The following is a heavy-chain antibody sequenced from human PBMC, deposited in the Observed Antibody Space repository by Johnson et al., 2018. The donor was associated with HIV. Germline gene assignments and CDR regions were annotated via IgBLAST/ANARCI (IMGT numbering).Heavy chain of an antibody. CDR2: INTGGGT. V-gene: IGHV3-66*02. J-gene: IGHJ3*02. CDR1: GFTVSSNY. D-gene: IGHD2-15*01. CDR3: ARECSGGSCYPLDHDAFDI. Sequence: MLLVESGGGLVQPGGSLRLSCAASGFTVSSNYMRWVRQAPGKGLEWVSVINTGGGTYYADSVKGRFTMSRDNSKNTLYLQMNSLRVEDTAVYYCARECSGGSCYPLDHDAFDIWGRGTIVTVSS.